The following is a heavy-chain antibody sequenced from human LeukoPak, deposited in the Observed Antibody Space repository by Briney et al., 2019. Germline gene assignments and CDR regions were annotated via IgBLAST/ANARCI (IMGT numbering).Heavy chain of an antibody. Sequence: ASVKVSCKASGYTFTGYYMHWVRQAPGQGLEWMGWINPNSGGTNYAQKFQGRVTMTRDTSISTAYMELSRLRSDDTAVYYCARGGRGKGGYSYGYAYWGQGTLVTASS. CDR1: GYTFTGYY. D-gene: IGHD5-18*01. V-gene: IGHV1-2*02. J-gene: IGHJ4*02. CDR2: INPNSGGT. CDR3: ARGGRGKGGYSYGYAY.